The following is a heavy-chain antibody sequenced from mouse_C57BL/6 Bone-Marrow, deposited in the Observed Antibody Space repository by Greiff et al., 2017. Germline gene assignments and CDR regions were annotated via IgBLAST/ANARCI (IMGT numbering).Heavy chain of an antibody. V-gene: IGHV14-4*01. CDR3: TLNWDWFAY. Sequence: EVQLQQSGAELVRPGASVKLSCTASGFNIKDDSMHWVKQRPEPGLEWIGWLDPENGATEYASKFQGKATITADTSSNTAYLQLSSLTSEDTAVDYCTLNWDWFAYWGQGTLVTVSA. J-gene: IGHJ3*01. CDR2: LDPENGAT. D-gene: IGHD4-1*01. CDR1: GFNIKDDS.